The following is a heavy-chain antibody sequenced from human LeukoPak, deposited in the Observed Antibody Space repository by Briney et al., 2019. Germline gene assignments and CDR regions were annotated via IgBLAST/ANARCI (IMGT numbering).Heavy chain of an antibody. Sequence: ASVKVSCKASGGTFSSYAISWVRQAPGQGLEWMGGIIPIFGTANYAQKFQGRVTITADESTSTAYMELSSLRSEDTAVYYCARDTKSSSWYPNYYYSYMDVWGKGTTVTISS. CDR1: GGTFSSYA. D-gene: IGHD6-13*01. CDR2: IIPIFGTA. CDR3: ARDTKSSSWYPNYYYSYMDV. J-gene: IGHJ6*03. V-gene: IGHV1-69*13.